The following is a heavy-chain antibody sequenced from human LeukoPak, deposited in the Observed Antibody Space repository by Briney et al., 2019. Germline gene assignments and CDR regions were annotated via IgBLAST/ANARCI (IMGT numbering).Heavy chain of an antibody. CDR1: GFTFSSYG. CDR3: AKKGIRSSIILYYFDY. D-gene: IGHD6-13*01. Sequence: PGGSLRLSCAASGFTFSSYGMHWVRQAPGKGLEWVAVISYDGSNKYYADSVKGRFTISRDNSKNTLYLQMNSLRAEDTAVYYCAKKGIRSSIILYYFDYWGQGTLVTVSS. CDR2: ISYDGSNK. V-gene: IGHV3-30*18. J-gene: IGHJ4*02.